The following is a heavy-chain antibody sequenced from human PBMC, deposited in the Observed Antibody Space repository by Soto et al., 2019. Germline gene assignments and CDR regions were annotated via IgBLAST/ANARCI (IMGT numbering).Heavy chain of an antibody. D-gene: IGHD3-9*01. Sequence: GASVKVSCKASGYTFTSYDINWVRQATGQGLEWMGWMNPNSGNTGYAQKFQGRVTMTRNTSISTAYMELSSLRSGDTAVYYCARFDTRYYYYYMDVWGKGTTVTVSS. J-gene: IGHJ6*03. CDR3: ARFDTRYYYYYMDV. CDR2: MNPNSGNT. V-gene: IGHV1-8*01. CDR1: GYTFTSYD.